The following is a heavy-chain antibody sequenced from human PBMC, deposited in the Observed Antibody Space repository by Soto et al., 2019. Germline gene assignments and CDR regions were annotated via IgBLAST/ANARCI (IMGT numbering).Heavy chain of an antibody. CDR2: IWYDGSNK. Sequence: GGSLRLSCAASGFTFSSYGMHWVRQAPGKGLEWVAVIWYDGSNKYYADSVKGRFTISRDNSKNTLYLQMNSLRAEDMAVYYCARSPDSSGLAAWLDVWGQGTTVTVSS. V-gene: IGHV3-33*01. D-gene: IGHD3-22*01. J-gene: IGHJ6*02. CDR3: ARSPDSSGLAAWLDV. CDR1: GFTFSSYG.